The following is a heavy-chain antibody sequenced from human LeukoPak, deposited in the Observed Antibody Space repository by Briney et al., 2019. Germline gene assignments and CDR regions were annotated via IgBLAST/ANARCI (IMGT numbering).Heavy chain of an antibody. J-gene: IGHJ4*02. CDR2: ISGNTGST. CDR3: AKGADRSGWYVDY. Sequence: GGSLRLSCAASGFTFSNYAMTWVRQAPGKGLEWVSVISGNTGSTYYADSVKGRFTISRDNSKNTLYLQMNSLRAEDTAVYYCAKGADRSGWYVDYWGQGSLVTVSS. D-gene: IGHD6-19*01. V-gene: IGHV3-23*01. CDR1: GFTFSNYA.